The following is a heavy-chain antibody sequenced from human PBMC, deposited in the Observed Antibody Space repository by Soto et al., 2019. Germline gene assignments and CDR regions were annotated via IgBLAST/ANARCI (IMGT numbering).Heavy chain of an antibody. J-gene: IGHJ6*03. V-gene: IGHV3-11*01. D-gene: IGHD4-17*01. CDR2: ISTSGNTI. CDR3: ARLSGDYVVGHYYYYYYMDV. Sequence: GGSLRLSCAASGFTFSDYYMSWVRQAPGRGLAWLSDISTSGNTINYADSVKGRFTISRDNAKNSLYLQMNGLRAEDTAVYYCARLSGDYVVGHYYYYYYMDVWGKGTTVTVSS. CDR1: GFTFSDYY.